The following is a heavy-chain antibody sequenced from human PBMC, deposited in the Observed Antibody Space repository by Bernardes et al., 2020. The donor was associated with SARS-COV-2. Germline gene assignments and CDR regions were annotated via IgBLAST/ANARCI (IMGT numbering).Heavy chain of an antibody. D-gene: IGHD3-10*01. CDR3: ARLRANYYDSGSAFDY. Sequence: SETLSLTCTLSGGSINSHYWSWIRQPPGKGLEWIGYVYHSGRTSYNPSLKSRVTISVDTSKTPFSLKLTSVTAADTAIDYCARLRANYYDSGSAFDYWGQGTLVTVSS. CDR1: GGSINSHY. J-gene: IGHJ4*02. V-gene: IGHV4-59*11. CDR2: VYHSGRT.